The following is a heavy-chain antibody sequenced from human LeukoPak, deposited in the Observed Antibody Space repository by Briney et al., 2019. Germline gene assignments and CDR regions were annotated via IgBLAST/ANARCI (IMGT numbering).Heavy chain of an antibody. J-gene: IGHJ4*02. CDR1: GFTFNTYS. Sequence: PGGSLRLSCAASGFTFNTYSMNWVRQAPGKGLEWVSYISSSISTVYYADSVRGRFTISRDNAKNSLFLQMNSLRDEDAAVYYCARGCSPGTCSPFDYWGQGTLVTVSS. D-gene: IGHD2-15*01. CDR2: ISSSISTV. CDR3: ARGCSPGTCSPFDY. V-gene: IGHV3-48*02.